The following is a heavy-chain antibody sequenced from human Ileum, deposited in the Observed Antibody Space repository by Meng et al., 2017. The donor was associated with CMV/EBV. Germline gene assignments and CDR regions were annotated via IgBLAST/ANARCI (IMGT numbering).Heavy chain of an antibody. CDR2: IYYTGTT. CDR3: ARGFYDFWEPDY. Sequence: RQESGPGLVKPSETLSLTCSVSGRSISSGSHFWVWIRQPPGKGLEWIGTIYYTGTTYYNPSLKSRVTISVDTSKNQFSLKLSSVTAADTALYYCARGFYDFWEPDYWGHGTLVTVSS. V-gene: IGHV4-39*07. CDR1: GRSISSGSHF. J-gene: IGHJ4*01. D-gene: IGHD3/OR15-3a*01.